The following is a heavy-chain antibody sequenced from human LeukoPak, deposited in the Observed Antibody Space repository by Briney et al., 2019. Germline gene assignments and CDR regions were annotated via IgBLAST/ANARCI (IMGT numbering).Heavy chain of an antibody. CDR3: ARETIVVVVAVTPNYYYGMDV. D-gene: IGHD2-15*01. CDR1: GGTFSSYA. V-gene: IGHV1-69*13. J-gene: IGHJ6*02. CDR2: IIPIFGTA. Sequence: SVKVSCKASGGTFSSYAISWVRQAPGQGLEWMGGIIPIFGTANYAQKFQGRVTITADGSTSTAYMELSSLRSEDTAVYYCARETIVVVVAVTPNYYYGMDVWGQGTTVTVSS.